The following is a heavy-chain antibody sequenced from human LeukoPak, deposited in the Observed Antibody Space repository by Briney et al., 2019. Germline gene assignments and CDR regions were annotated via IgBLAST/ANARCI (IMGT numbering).Heavy chain of an antibody. CDR2: INHSGST. CDR1: GGSFSGYY. CDR3: ARGLTSAAAGTSSLGY. V-gene: IGHV4-34*01. J-gene: IGHJ4*02. Sequence: SETLSLTCAVYGGSFSGYYWSWIRQPPGKGLEWIGEINHSGSTNYNPSLKSRVTISVDTSKNQFSLKLSSVTAADTAVYYCARGLTSAAAGTSSLGYSGQGTLVTVSS. D-gene: IGHD6-13*01.